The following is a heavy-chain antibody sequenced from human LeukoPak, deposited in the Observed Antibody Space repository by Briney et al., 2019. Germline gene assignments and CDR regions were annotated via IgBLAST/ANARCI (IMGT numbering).Heavy chain of an antibody. CDR2: INPSGGST. D-gene: IGHD2-2*01. V-gene: IGHV1-46*01. Sequence: GASVTVSCKASGYTFTSYYMHWVRQAPGQGLEWMGIINPSGGSTSYAQKFQGRVTMTRDMSTSTVYMELSSLRSEDTAVYYCARGVLPAANHPPLLTPWGQGTLVTLSS. CDR3: ARGVLPAANHPPLLTP. CDR1: GYTFTSYY. J-gene: IGHJ5*02.